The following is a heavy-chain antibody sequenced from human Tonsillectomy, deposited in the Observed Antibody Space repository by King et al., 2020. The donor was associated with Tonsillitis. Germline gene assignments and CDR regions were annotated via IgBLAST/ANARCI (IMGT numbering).Heavy chain of an antibody. V-gene: IGHV3-7*03. CDR1: GFTFGTYW. D-gene: IGHD1-26*01. CDR2: IKEDGSEK. Sequence: QLVQSGGGLVQPGGSLRLSCVASGFTFGTYWMTWVRQAPVKGLEWVANIKEDGSEKVYVDSVKGRFFISRDNAKNSLYLQMNRLRAEDTAVYFCARDPWDPLFAAFDLWGQGTMVTVSS. CDR3: ARDPWDPLFAAFDL. J-gene: IGHJ3*01.